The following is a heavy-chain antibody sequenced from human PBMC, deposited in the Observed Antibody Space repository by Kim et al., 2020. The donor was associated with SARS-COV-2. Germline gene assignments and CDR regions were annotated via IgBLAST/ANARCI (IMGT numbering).Heavy chain of an antibody. CDR2: ISGSGSST. CDR1: GFTFSSYA. Sequence: GGSLRLSCAASGFTFSSYAMSWVRQAPGKGLEWVSAISGSGSSTYYADSVKGRFTISRDNSKNTLYLQMNSLRAEDTALYYCAKDRTYGGNSVFDYWGQGALVTVPS. J-gene: IGHJ4*02. CDR3: AKDRTYGGNSVFDY. V-gene: IGHV3-23*01. D-gene: IGHD4-17*01.